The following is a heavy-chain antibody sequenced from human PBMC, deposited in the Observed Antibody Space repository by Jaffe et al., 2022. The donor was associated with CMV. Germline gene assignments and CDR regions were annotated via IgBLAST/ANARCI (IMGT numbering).Heavy chain of an antibody. CDR2: INHSGST. CDR3: ARGSHYYGSGLRFDP. J-gene: IGHJ5*02. Sequence: QVQLQQWGAGLLKPSETLSLTCAVYGGSFSGYYWSWIRQPPGKGLEWIGEINHSGSTNYNPSLKSRVTISVDTSKNQFSLKLSSVTAADTAVYYCARGSHYYGSGLRFDPWGQGTLVTVSS. CDR1: GGSFSGYY. D-gene: IGHD3-10*01. V-gene: IGHV4-34*01.